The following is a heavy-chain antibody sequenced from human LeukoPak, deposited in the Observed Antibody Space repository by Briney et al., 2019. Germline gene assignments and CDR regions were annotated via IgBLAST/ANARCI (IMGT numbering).Heavy chain of an antibody. CDR1: GYTFTTYD. CDR2: MNPNSGNT. Sequence: ASVKVSCXASGYTFTTYDINWVRQATGQGLEWMAWMNPNSGNTGYAQKFRGRVTMTRNTSISTAYMELSSLRSEDTAVYYCARAGVPLRAIFGVVIYGNWFDPWGQGTLVTVSS. J-gene: IGHJ5*02. V-gene: IGHV1-8*01. D-gene: IGHD3-3*01. CDR3: ARAGVPLRAIFGVVIYGNWFDP.